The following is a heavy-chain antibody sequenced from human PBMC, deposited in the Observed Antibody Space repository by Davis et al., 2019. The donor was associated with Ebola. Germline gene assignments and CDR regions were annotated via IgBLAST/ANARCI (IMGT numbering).Heavy chain of an antibody. V-gene: IGHV4-59*11. CDR1: GGSISSHY. Sequence: MPSETLSLTCTVSGGSISSHYWSWIRQPPGKGLEWIGYGHYTGSTSYNPSLESRVTISVDTSKNQFSLKVSSVTAADTAVYYCARDGHRSDSSNFFNYWGQGALVTVSS. CDR2: GHYTGST. CDR3: ARDGHRSDSSNFFNY. D-gene: IGHD6-6*01. J-gene: IGHJ4*02.